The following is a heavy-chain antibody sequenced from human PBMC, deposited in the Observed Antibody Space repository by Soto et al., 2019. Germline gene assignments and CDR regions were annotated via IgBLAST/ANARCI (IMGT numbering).Heavy chain of an antibody. D-gene: IGHD6-13*01. J-gene: IGHJ6*02. CDR3: ARGPRIAAAGTDYYYGMDV. V-gene: IGHV1-3*01. Sequence: SVKVSCKASGYTFTSYAMHWVRQAPGQRLEWMGWINAGNGNTKYSQKFQGRVTITRDTSASTAYMELSSLRSEDTAVYYCARGPRIAAAGTDYYYGMDVWGQGTTVTVSS. CDR2: INAGNGNT. CDR1: GYTFTSYA.